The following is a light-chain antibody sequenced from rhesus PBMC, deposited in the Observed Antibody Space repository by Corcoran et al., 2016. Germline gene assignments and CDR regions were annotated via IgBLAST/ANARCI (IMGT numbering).Light chain of an antibody. CDR2: KAF. V-gene: IGKV1-22*01. CDR3: LQYSSSPFT. CDR1: QSIGSW. J-gene: IGKJ3*01. Sequence: DIQMTQSPSSLSASVGDTVTITCRASQSIGSWLDWYQQKPGKAPKLLIYKAFSLQSGVPSRFSGSGSGTDFTLTISSLQPEDFATYFYLQYSSSPFTFGPGTTLDIK.